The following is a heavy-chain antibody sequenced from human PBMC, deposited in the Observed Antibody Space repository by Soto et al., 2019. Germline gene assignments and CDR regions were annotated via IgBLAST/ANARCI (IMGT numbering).Heavy chain of an antibody. CDR3: ASSGVHSSGCFDY. D-gene: IGHD6-19*01. Sequence: GESLKISFKGSGYSFTSYWISWVRQMPGKGLEWMGRIDPSDSYTNYSPSFQGHVTISADKSIGTAYLQWSSLKASDTAMYYCASSGVHSSGCFDYWGQGTLVTVSS. V-gene: IGHV5-10-1*01. CDR2: IDPSDSYT. CDR1: GYSFTSYW. J-gene: IGHJ4*02.